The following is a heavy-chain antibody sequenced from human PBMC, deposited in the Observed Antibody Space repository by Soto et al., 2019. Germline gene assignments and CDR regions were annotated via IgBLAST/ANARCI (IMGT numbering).Heavy chain of an antibody. D-gene: IGHD1-7*01. CDR3: ARITLELDRYYYYGMEV. V-gene: IGHV2-26*01. CDR1: GFSLSNARMG. J-gene: IGHJ6*02. Sequence: SGPTLVNPTETLTLTCTVSGFSLSNARMGVSWIRQPPGKALEWLAHIFSNDEKSYSTSLKSRLTISKDTSKSQVVLTMTNMHPVDTAPYYCARITLELDRYYYYGMEVWGQVTTVAVAS. CDR2: IFSNDEK.